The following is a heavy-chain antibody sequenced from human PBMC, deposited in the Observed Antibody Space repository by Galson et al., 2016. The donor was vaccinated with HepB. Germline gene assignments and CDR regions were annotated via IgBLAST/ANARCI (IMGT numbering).Heavy chain of an antibody. D-gene: IGHD1-20*01. J-gene: IGHJ4*02. V-gene: IGHV4-61*02. CDR2: VYTSGNT. CDR3: AAGYNWDY. Sequence: TLSLTCTVSGGSINSGSFYWSWIRQPAGKGLEWIGRVYTSGNTDYNPSLKSRVTMSVDTSKNQFSLRLSSVTAADTAVYYCAAGYNWDYWGQGALVTVSS. CDR1: GGSINSGSFY.